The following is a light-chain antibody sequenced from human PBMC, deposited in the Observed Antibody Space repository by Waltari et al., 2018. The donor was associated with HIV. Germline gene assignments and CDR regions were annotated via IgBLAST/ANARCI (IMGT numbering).Light chain of an antibody. J-gene: IGKJ4*01. CDR3: QQRSDSPPST. CDR1: QSVGSY. CDR2: DAV. Sequence: EIVLTQSPATLSLSPGETATLSCRASQSVGSYLAWYQQKPGRAPRLLSYDAVNRATGIPARFSGSGSGTDFTRTSSSLEPEDFAVYYCQQRSDSPPSTVGGGTKVEI. V-gene: IGKV3-11*01.